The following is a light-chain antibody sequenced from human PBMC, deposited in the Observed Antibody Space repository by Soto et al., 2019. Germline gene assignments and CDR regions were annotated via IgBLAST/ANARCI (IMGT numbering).Light chain of an antibody. Sequence: EIVLTPSPGTLSLSPGERATLSCRAIQDVYSSYLAWYQQKPGQAPRLLIFGASSRATGIPDRFSGSGSGTDFTLTISRLEPEDFAIYYCQQYGNSPRTFGQGTKVDSK. CDR2: GAS. CDR3: QQYGNSPRT. J-gene: IGKJ1*01. V-gene: IGKV3-20*01. CDR1: QDVYSSY.